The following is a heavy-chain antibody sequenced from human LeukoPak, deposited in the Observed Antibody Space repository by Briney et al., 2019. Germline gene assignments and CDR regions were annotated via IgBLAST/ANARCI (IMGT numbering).Heavy chain of an antibody. CDR2: IYYSGST. CDR3: ARHLVRGDSDETAFAY. J-gene: IGHJ4*02. Sequence: SETLSLTCTVSGGSPRAYYWGCIRQPPGKGLEWIGSIYYSGSTYYNPSLKSRVTISVDTSKNQFSPRLSSVTAADTAVYYCARHLVRGDSDETAFAYWGQGTLVTVSS. V-gene: IGHV4-39*01. D-gene: IGHD4-17*01. CDR1: GGSPRAYY.